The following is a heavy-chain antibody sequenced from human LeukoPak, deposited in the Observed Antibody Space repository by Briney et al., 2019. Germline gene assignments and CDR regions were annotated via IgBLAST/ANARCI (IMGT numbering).Heavy chain of an antibody. CDR1: GFTFSNYW. V-gene: IGHV3-7*01. CDR3: ARHQWLVFDAFDI. J-gene: IGHJ3*02. D-gene: IGHD6-19*01. Sequence: PGGSLRLSCAASGFTFSNYWMSWVRQAPGKGLEWVANIKQDGSEKYYVDSVKGRFTISRDNAKNSLYLYMNSLRAEDTAVYSCARHQWLVFDAFDIWGQGTMVTVSS. CDR2: IKQDGSEK.